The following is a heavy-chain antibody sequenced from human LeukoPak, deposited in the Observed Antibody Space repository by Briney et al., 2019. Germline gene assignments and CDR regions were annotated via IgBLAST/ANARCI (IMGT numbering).Heavy chain of an antibody. CDR2: ITPDGSQK. D-gene: IGHD3-16*01. J-gene: IGHJ3*01. V-gene: IGHV3-7*01. CDR1: GFTFSTYW. CDR3: ARDPEGGAFDL. Sequence: GGSLRLSFAASGFTFSTYWMSWVRQASGKGLEWVANITPDGSQKYFLDSVKGRFTISRDNARNLLFLQMNNLRGEDTAIYYCARDPEGGAFDLWGQGTMVTVSS.